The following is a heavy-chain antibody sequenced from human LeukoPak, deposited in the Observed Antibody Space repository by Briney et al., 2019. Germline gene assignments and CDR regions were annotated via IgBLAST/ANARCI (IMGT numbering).Heavy chain of an antibody. CDR3: ARIRGGYNDAYDI. D-gene: IGHD5-24*01. V-gene: IGHV1-46*01. Sequence: ASVKVSCKASGYTFTKSYIHWVRQAPGQRLEWMGLINPGGDNTKYAQNFQGRVTMTSDTSARTVYMELSSLRSEDTAIYYCARIRGGYNDAYDIWAKGQWSPSLQ. J-gene: IGHJ3*02. CDR1: GYTFTKSY. CDR2: INPGGDNT.